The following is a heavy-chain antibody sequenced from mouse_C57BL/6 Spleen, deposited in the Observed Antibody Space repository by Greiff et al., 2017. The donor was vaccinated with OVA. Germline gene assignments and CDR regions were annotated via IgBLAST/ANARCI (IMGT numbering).Heavy chain of an antibody. Sequence: QVQLKQSGPELVKPGASVKISCKASGYAFRSSWMNWVKQRPGQGLEWIGRIYPGDGDTNYNGKFKGKATLTADNSSRTAYMQLSSLTSEDSAVYICAYYEYFDVWGTGTTATVSS. CDR1: GYAFRSSW. D-gene: IGHD1-1*01. V-gene: IGHV1-82*01. J-gene: IGHJ1*03. CDR2: IYPGDGDT. CDR3: AYYEYFDV.